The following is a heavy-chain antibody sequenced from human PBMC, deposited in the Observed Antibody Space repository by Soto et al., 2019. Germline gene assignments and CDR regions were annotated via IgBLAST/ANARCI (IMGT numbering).Heavy chain of an antibody. Sequence: QLVQSGPEVKKPGASVKVSCKASGFNFNTYGISWVRQAPGQGLEWMGWISPFNHNTNYAQKFQGRVTLTSDRVSMTTDTSTSTAYMELSSLRSDDTALYYCAKDAYSSSAPLDYWGQGTLVTVSS. CDR3: AKDAYSSSAPLDY. V-gene: IGHV1-18*01. J-gene: IGHJ4*02. CDR1: GFNFNTYG. D-gene: IGHD6-19*01. CDR2: ISPFNHNT.